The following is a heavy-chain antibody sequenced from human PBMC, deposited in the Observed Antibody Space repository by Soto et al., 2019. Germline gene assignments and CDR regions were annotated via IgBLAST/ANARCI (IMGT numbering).Heavy chain of an antibody. V-gene: IGHV4-59*01. CDR2: INYSGST. J-gene: IGHJ4*02. CDR1: GGSISSYY. CDR3: ARVDYGDYVCDY. D-gene: IGHD4-17*01. Sequence: SETLSLTCTVSGGSISSYYWSWIRQPPGKGLEWIGYINYSGSTNYNPSLKSRVTISVDTSKNQFSLKLSSVTAADTAVYYCARVDYGDYVCDYWGQGTLVTVSS.